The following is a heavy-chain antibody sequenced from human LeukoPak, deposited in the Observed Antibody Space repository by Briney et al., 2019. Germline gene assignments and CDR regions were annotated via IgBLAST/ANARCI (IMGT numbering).Heavy chain of an antibody. D-gene: IGHD2-15*01. CDR2: IYPGDSDT. CDR1: GYSFNRYW. Sequence: GESLKISCKGSGYSFNRYWIGWVRQMPGKGLEWMGIIYPGDSDTRYSPSFLGQVTISADKSLSTAYLQWSSLKASDTAVYYCARRGYCSGGSCYSAPFDYWGQGILVTVSS. J-gene: IGHJ4*02. V-gene: IGHV5-51*01. CDR3: ARRGYCSGGSCYSAPFDY.